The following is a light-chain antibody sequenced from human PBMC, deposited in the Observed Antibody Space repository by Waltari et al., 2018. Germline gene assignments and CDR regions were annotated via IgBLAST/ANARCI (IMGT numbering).Light chain of an antibody. CDR3: QQYGGAYT. CDR2: GAS. J-gene: IGKJ2*01. V-gene: IGKV3-20*01. Sequence: EIVLTQSPGTLSLSPGERATLSCRASPSVRSSQLAWYQQKPGQAPRLLIYGASIRLTGIPDRFSGGESGTDFTLTISRLEPEDFAVYYCQQYGGAYTFGQGTKLEIK. CDR1: PSVRSSQ.